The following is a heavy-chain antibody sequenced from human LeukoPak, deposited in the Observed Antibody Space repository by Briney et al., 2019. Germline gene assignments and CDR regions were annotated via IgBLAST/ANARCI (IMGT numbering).Heavy chain of an antibody. D-gene: IGHD1-7*01. Sequence: PSETLSLTCAVSGGSISSPNWWTWVRQPPGKGLEWIGEIYRSGSTNYNPSLKSRVTMSVDKSKNQFSLKLSSVTAADTAVYYCARQNYDEAIYYYYGLDVWGQGTKVTVSS. CDR1: GGSISSPNW. CDR3: ARQNYDEAIYYYYGLDV. V-gene: IGHV4-4*02. CDR2: IYRSGST. J-gene: IGHJ6*02.